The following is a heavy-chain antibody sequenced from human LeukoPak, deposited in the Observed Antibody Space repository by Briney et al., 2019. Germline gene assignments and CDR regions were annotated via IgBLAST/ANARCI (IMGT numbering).Heavy chain of an antibody. CDR1: GFTFSNAW. CDR3: TTDLGYYDSSGPFDY. CDR2: IKSKTDGGTT. J-gene: IGHJ4*02. V-gene: IGHV3-15*01. Sequence: PGGSLRLSCAASGFTFSNAWMSWVRQAPGKGLEWVGRIKSKTDGGTTDYAAPVKGRFTISRDDSKNTLYLQMNSLKTEDTAVYYCTTDLGYYDSSGPFDYWGQGTLVTVSS. D-gene: IGHD3-22*01.